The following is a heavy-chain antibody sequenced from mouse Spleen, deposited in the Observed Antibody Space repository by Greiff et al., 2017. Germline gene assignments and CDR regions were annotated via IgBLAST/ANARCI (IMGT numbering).Heavy chain of an antibody. D-gene: IGHD2-5*01. CDR2: ISTYYGDA. CDR1: GYTFTDYA. CDR3: ARDLSNSYAMDY. Sequence: QVQLQQSGAELVRPGVSVKISCKGSGYTFTDYAMHWVKQSHAKSLEWIGVISTYYGDASYNQKFKDKATLTVDKSSSTAYMQLSSLTSEDSAVYYCARDLSNSYAMDYWGQGTSVTVSS. J-gene: IGHJ4*01. V-gene: IGHV1-67*01.